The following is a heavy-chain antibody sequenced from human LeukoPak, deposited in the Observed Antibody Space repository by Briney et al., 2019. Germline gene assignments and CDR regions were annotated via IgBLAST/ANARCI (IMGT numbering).Heavy chain of an antibody. CDR1: GYTFTGYY. CDR2: IIPIFGTG. V-gene: IGHV1-69*05. D-gene: IGHD1-7*01. CDR3: ARDNYAGANCFDP. J-gene: IGHJ5*02. Sequence: SVTVSFKASGYTFTGYYMHWVRQAPGQGREWMGGIIPIFGTGNYAQKFQGRVTITTDETTSTDYMELSSLRSEDTAVYYCARDNYAGANCFDPWGQGTLVTVSS.